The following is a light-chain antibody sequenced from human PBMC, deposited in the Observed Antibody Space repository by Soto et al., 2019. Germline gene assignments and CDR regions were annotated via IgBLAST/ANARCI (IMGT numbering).Light chain of an antibody. CDR3: QQYKNWPYT. CDR1: QSVSRN. J-gene: IGKJ2*01. CDR2: AAS. Sequence: EIVMTQSPATLSVSPGERATLSCRASQSVSRNLAWYQQKPGQAPRLLIYAASTRATGIPARFSGSGSGTEFTFTISSLQSEDFAVYYCQQYKNWPYTFGQGTKLEIK. V-gene: IGKV3-15*01.